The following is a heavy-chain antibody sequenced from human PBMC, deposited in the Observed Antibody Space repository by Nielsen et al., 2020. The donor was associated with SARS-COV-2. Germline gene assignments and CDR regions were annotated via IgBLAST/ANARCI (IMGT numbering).Heavy chain of an antibody. J-gene: IGHJ3*02. Sequence: GESLKISCAASGFIFSDYYMSWVRQAPGKGLEYVSYISSRSDYTNYADSVKGRFTISRDNAKNSLYLQMNSLRAEDTALYYCAKDTLWFGEFDAFDIWGQGTMVTVSS. CDR3: AKDTLWFGEFDAFDI. CDR2: ISSRSDYT. CDR1: GFIFSDYY. D-gene: IGHD3-10*01. V-gene: IGHV3-11*05.